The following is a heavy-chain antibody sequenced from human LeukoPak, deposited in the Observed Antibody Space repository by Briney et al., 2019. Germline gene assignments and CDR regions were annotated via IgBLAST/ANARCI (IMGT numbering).Heavy chain of an antibody. J-gene: IGHJ5*02. CDR1: GYTFTNYY. CDR3: ARDNSVGDIAWWFDP. CDR2: IIPIFGTA. D-gene: IGHD3-16*02. Sequence: EASVKVSCKASGYTFTNYYIHWVRQAPGQGLEWMGGIIPIFGTANCAQKFQGRVTMTRDMSTTTDYMELSSLRSEDTAVYYCARDNSVGDIAWWFDPWGQGTLVTVSS. V-gene: IGHV1-46*01.